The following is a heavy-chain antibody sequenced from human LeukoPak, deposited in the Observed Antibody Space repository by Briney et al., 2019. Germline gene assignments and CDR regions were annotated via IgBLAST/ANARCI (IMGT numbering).Heavy chain of an antibody. Sequence: SETLSLTCTVSGGSISSYYWSWIRQPPGKGLEWIGYIYYSGNTNYNPSLKSRVTISVDSSKNQFSLKLSSVTAADTAVYYCARDSDFWSHRGYYGMDVWGQGTTVTVSS. J-gene: IGHJ6*02. CDR2: IYYSGNT. CDR1: GGSISSYY. V-gene: IGHV4-59*01. D-gene: IGHD3-3*01. CDR3: ARDSDFWSHRGYYGMDV.